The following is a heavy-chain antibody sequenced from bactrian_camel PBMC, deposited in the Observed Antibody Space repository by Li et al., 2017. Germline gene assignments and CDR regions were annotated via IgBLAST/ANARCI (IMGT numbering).Heavy chain of an antibody. J-gene: IGHJ4*01. CDR2: FYTTGGAT. CDR3: AEGRGSRGEHCYSLNY. CDR1: GFTFSTYD. D-gene: IGHD6*01. Sequence: VQLVESGGGSVQAGGSLQLSCAASGFTFSTYDMSWVRQAPGKEREGVVGFYTTGGATYYSDSVKGRFTISHDNAGNTVSLEMNSLKPEDTATYYCAEGRGSRGEHCYSLNYWGQGTQVTVS. V-gene: IGHV3S40*01.